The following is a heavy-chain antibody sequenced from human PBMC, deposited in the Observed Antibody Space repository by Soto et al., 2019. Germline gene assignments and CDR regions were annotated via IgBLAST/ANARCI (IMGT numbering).Heavy chain of an antibody. CDR3: ARSNAYNDVWSGYFDY. CDR2: IYYSGST. Sequence: QVQLQESGPGLVKPSETLSLTCTVSGGSVSSGSYYWSWIRQPPGKGLEWIGYIYYSGSTNYNPSLKSRVTISVDTSKNQFSLKLSSVTAASTAVYYCARSNAYNDVWSGYFDYWGQGTLVTVSS. CDR1: GGSVSSGSYY. J-gene: IGHJ4*02. V-gene: IGHV4-61*01. D-gene: IGHD3-3*01.